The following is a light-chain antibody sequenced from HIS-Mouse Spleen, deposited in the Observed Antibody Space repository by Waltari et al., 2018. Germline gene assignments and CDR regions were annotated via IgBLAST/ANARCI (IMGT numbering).Light chain of an antibody. CDR3: YSTDSSSNHRV. J-gene: IGLJ2*01. Sequence: SYALTPPPSVSVSPAQPAIITSSTAAWQKTYSYWYQQKSGQAPVLVIYEDSKRPSGIPERFSGSSSGTMATLTISGAQVEDEADYYCYSTDSSSNHRVFGGGTKLTVL. V-gene: IGLV3-10*01. CDR1: AWQKTY. CDR2: EDS.